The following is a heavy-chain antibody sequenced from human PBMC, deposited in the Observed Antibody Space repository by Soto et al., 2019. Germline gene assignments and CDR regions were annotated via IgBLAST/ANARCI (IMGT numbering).Heavy chain of an antibody. V-gene: IGHV1-18*01. J-gene: IGHJ4*02. CDR3: AANHQVICPFGY. Sequence: QVQLVQSGAEVRKPGASVKVSCKASGYTFTNYDMNWVRQAPGQGLEWMGWISTYNGNTNYPQKFQGKVTLTTDTSTLTAYMGGRSLRSDDPAVYYCAANHQVICPFGYWGQGSVVTGCS. D-gene: IGHD2-21*01. CDR2: ISTYNGNT. CDR1: GYTFTNYD.